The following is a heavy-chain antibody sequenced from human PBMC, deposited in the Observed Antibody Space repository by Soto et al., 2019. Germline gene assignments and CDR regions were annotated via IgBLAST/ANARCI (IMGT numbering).Heavy chain of an antibody. CDR2: ISASVTSQ. D-gene: IGHD2-15*01. J-gene: IGHJ4*02. V-gene: IGHV3-23*01. CDR1: GFAFDSHA. Sequence: EVHLLESGGGLVEPGGSLRLSCTASGFAFDSHAMNWVRQAPGKGLEWIATISASVTSQYYADSVMGRFTISRDNTRNTLYLHMSSLRVDDTAIYYCATRWPSRVHTLDHWGQGTLVSVSS. CDR3: ATRWPSRVHTLDH.